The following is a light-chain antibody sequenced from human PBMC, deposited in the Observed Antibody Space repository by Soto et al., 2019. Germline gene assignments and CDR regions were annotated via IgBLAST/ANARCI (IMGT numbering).Light chain of an antibody. CDR1: QSVNNN. J-gene: IGKJ1*01. V-gene: IGKV3-15*01. CDR2: STS. CDR3: QQYDYWWT. Sequence: EIVLTHSPGTLSLSPWEIATLSCRASQSVNNNLAWYHQRPGQAPRLLMYSTSARATGVPARISGSGSGTEFTLTISSLQSEDFGVYYCQQYDYWWTFGQGTKVDIK.